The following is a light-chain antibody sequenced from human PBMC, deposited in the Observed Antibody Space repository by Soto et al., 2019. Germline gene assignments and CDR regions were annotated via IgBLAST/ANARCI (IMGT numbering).Light chain of an antibody. J-gene: IGKJ1*01. CDR2: KAS. CDR3: QQYNTYLT. V-gene: IGKV1-5*03. CDR1: QSISSW. Sequence: DIQMTQSPSTLSASVGDRVTITCRASQSISSWLAWYQQKPGKAPKLLIYKASTLKSGVPSRFSGSGSGTEFTLTISSLQPDDFATYYCQQYNTYLTFGQGTKVDIK.